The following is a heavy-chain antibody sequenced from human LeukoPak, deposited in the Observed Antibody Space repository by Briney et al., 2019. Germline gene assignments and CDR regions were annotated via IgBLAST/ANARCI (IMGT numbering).Heavy chain of an antibody. Sequence: GGSLRLSCAASGFTFSSYSMNWVRQAPGKGLEWVSSISSSSSYIYYADSVKGRFTISRDNAKNSLYLQMNSLRAEDTAVYYCASHTKYGYVWGSYRFSPSKIDYWGQGTLVTVSS. V-gene: IGHV3-21*01. CDR3: ASHTKYGYVWGSYRFSPSKIDY. CDR2: ISSSSSYI. CDR1: GFTFSSYS. J-gene: IGHJ4*02. D-gene: IGHD3-16*02.